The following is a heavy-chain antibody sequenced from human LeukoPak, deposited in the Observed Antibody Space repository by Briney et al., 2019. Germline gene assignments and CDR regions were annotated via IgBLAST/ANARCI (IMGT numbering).Heavy chain of an antibody. V-gene: IGHV3-20*04. J-gene: IGHJ4*02. CDR2: INWNGGST. CDR3: ARDRGIFGVATAADY. Sequence: PGGSLRLSCAASGFTFDDYGMSWVRQAPGKGLEWVSGINWNGGSTGYADSMKGRFTISRDNAKNSLYLQMNSLRAEDTALYYCARDRGIFGVATAADYWGQGTLVTVSS. D-gene: IGHD3-3*01. CDR1: GFTFDDYG.